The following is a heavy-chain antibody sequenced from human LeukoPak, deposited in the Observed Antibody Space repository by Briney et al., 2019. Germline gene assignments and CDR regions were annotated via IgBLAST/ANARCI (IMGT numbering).Heavy chain of an antibody. D-gene: IGHD3-10*01. Sequence: SETLSLTCAVYGGSFSGYYWSWIRQPPGKGLEWIGEINHSGSTNYNPSLKSRVTISVDTSKNQFSLKLSSVTAADTAVYYCARAGVLLSLRYWGQGTLVTVSS. CDR2: INHSGST. J-gene: IGHJ4*02. CDR1: GGSFSGYY. CDR3: ARAGVLLSLRY. V-gene: IGHV4-34*01.